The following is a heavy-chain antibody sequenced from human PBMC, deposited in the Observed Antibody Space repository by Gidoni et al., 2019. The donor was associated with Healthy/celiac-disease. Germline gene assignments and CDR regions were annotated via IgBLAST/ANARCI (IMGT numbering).Heavy chain of an antibody. CDR1: GYSISSGYY. J-gene: IGHJ4*02. Sequence: QVQLQESGPGLVKPSETLSLTCAVSGYSISSGYYWGWIRQPPGKGLEWIGSIYHSGSTYYNPSLKSRVTISVDTSKNQFSLKLSSVTAADTAVYYCARESGPTSNFDYWGQGTLVTVSS. D-gene: IGHD5-12*01. V-gene: IGHV4-38-2*02. CDR2: IYHSGST. CDR3: ARESGPTSNFDY.